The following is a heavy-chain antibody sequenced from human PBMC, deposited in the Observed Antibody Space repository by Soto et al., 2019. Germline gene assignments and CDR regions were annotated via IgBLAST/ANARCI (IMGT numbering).Heavy chain of an antibody. D-gene: IGHD2-2*01. Sequence: QGQLVQSGVEVKKPGASVKVSCSASGNTFTNFGVTWVRQATGQGLEWMGWISPYTDDPSYAQKLQGRVTMTIDTSTSTAYWDLRILTSDDTAVYYCARVIPGAEAWCHPWGQGTLVTVSS. CDR1: GNTFTNFG. CDR3: ARVIPGAEAWCHP. CDR2: ISPYTDDP. V-gene: IGHV1-18*01. J-gene: IGHJ5*02.